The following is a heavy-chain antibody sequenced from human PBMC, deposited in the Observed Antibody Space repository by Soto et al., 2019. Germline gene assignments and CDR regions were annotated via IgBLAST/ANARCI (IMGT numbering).Heavy chain of an antibody. V-gene: IGHV3-30-3*01. CDR1: GFTFSSYA. Sequence: SLRLSCAASGFTFSSYAMHWVLQAPVKGLEWVAVISYDGSNKYYADSVKGRFTISRDNSKNTLYLQMNSLRAEDTAVYYCARGEVHSSSWYGYYFDYWGQGTLVTVSS. CDR2: ISYDGSNK. J-gene: IGHJ4*02. CDR3: ARGEVHSSSWYGYYFDY. D-gene: IGHD6-13*01.